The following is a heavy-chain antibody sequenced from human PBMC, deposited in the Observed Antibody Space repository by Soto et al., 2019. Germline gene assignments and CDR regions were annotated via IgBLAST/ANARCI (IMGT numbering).Heavy chain of an antibody. Sequence: PGVALRLSCAASGFPFSSYAMSWVRQAPGKGLEWVSAISGSGGSTYYADSVKGRFTISRDNSKNTLYLKMNSLRAEDTAVEDCAKSEVGAICRPLCWGQGTRVAVSS. CDR1: GFPFSSYA. J-gene: IGHJ4*02. D-gene: IGHD1-26*01. V-gene: IGHV3-23*01. CDR3: AKSEVGAICRPLC. CDR2: ISGSGGST.